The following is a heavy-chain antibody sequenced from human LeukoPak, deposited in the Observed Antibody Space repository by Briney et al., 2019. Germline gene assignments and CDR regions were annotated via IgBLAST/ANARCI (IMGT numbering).Heavy chain of an antibody. J-gene: IGHJ6*04. D-gene: IGHD3-10*02. CDR3: AELGITMIGGV. CDR1: GFTFSSYE. V-gene: IGHV3-48*03. CDR2: ISSSGSTI. Sequence: PGGSLRLSCAASGFTFSSYEMNWVRQAPGKGLEWDSYISSSGSTIYYADSVKGRFTISRDNAKNSLYLQMNSLRPEDTAVYYCAELGITMIGGVWGKGTTVTISS.